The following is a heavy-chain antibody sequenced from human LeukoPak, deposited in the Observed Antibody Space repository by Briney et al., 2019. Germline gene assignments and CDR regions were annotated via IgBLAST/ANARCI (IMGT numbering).Heavy chain of an antibody. J-gene: IGHJ4*02. CDR3: ARHRLLWFGELSSLDY. CDR1: GGSISSSSYY. CDR2: IYYSGST. Sequence: SETLSLTCTVSGGSISSSSYYWGWIRQPPGKGLEWIGSIYYSGSTNYNPSLKSRVTISVDTSKNQFSLKLSSVTAADTAVYYCARHRLLWFGELSSLDYWGQGTLVTVSS. V-gene: IGHV4-39*01. D-gene: IGHD3-10*01.